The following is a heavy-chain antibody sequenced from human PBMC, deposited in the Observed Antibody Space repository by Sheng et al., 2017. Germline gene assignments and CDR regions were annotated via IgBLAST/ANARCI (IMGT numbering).Heavy chain of an antibody. Sequence: QLQLRESAHDWVKPSETLSLTCTVSGDSIGSSLYSWAWIRQPPEGLEWIGSLSDSGSAYYNPSLKSRVTISLDTSMNRYSLSLTSVTAADTAVYYCAREGATDYSTLIDFWGQGTLITVSS. CDR1: GDSIGSSLYS. CDR2: LSDSGSA. J-gene: IGHJ4*02. V-gene: IGHV4-39*07. D-gene: IGHD4-4*01. CDR3: AREGATDYSTLIDF.